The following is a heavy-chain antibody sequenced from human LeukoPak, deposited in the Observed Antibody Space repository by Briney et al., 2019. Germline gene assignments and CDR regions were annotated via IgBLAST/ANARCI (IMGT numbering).Heavy chain of an antibody. D-gene: IGHD3-22*01. J-gene: IGHJ3*02. CDR1: GFTVSSNY. CDR3: AKDQRAHYDAAFDI. V-gene: IGHV3-66*01. CDR2: IYSGGST. Sequence: AGGSLRLSCAASGFTVSSNYMSWVRQAPGKGLEWVSVIYSGGSTYYADSVKGRFTISRDNSKNTLYLQMNSLRAEDTAVYYCAKDQRAHYDAAFDIWGQGTMVTVSS.